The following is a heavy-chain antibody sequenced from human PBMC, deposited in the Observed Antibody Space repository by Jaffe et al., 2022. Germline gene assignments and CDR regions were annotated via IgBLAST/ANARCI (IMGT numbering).Heavy chain of an antibody. CDR2: IFRTA. CDR3: ARGLINGTPDYYYCYMDV. D-gene: IGHD1-20*01. Sequence: QVQLVQSGAEVKKPGSSVKVSCKVSGDTLSSYSITWVRQAPGQGLEWMGGIFRTAKYAQRFQGRVTITADESTNTAYMELSSLRSEDTAVYYCARGLINGTPDYYYCYMDVWGKGTTVTVSS. J-gene: IGHJ6*03. CDR1: GDTLSSYS. V-gene: IGHV1-69*01.